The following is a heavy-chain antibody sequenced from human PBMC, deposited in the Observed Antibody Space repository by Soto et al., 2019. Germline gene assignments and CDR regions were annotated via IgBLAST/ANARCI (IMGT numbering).Heavy chain of an antibody. J-gene: IGHJ4*02. CDR3: ARDYGDFRFDF. Sequence: VGAERVSCATSGFAFSSYGMHWVRQAPGVGLEWVAVIWYDEDNQYYADSVKGRFSIFRDNSNITLYLQMNSLRPEDTAIYYCARDYGDFRFDFWGQGTRVTVSS. D-gene: IGHD4-17*01. CDR2: IWYDEDNQ. CDR1: GFAFSSYG. V-gene: IGHV3-33*01.